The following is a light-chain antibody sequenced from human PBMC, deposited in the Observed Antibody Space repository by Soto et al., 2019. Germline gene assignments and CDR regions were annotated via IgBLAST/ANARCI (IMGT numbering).Light chain of an antibody. CDR2: GAS. CDR1: QSVSSNY. Sequence: EIVFTQSPGTLSLSPGERATLSCRASQSVSSNYVAWYQQKPGQAPRLLISGASNRATGTPDRFRGSGSGTDFTLTITRLEPEDFAVYYCHQYGSAPWTFGQGTKVDIK. CDR3: HQYGSAPWT. V-gene: IGKV3-20*01. J-gene: IGKJ1*01.